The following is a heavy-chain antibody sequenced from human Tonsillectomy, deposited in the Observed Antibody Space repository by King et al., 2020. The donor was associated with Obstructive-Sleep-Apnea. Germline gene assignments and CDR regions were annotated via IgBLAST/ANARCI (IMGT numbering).Heavy chain of an antibody. CDR3: ARGSRTFDI. CDR1: GYTFTSFD. J-gene: IGHJ3*02. V-gene: IGHV1-8*01. D-gene: IGHD1-14*01. CDR2: MNPNSGNT. Sequence: QLVQSGAEVKKPGASVKVSCKASGYTFTSFDIIWVRQATGQGLEWMGWMNPNSGNTGYAQKFQGRGIMTRNTSINTAYMELSSLRSEVTAIYYCARGSRTFDIWGQGTVVTVSS.